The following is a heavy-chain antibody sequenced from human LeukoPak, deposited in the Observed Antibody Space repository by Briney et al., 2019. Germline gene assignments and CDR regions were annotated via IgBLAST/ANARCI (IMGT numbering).Heavy chain of an antibody. V-gene: IGHV3-23*01. Sequence: PGGSLRLSCAASGFTFSSYAMSWVRQAPGKGLEWVSAISGSGSSTYYADSVKGRFTISRDNSKNTLYLQMNSLRAEDTAVYYCAKDKGYCSSTSCLNWFDPWGQGTLVTVSS. CDR2: ISGSGSST. J-gene: IGHJ5*02. CDR1: GFTFSSYA. CDR3: AKDKGYCSSTSCLNWFDP. D-gene: IGHD2-2*01.